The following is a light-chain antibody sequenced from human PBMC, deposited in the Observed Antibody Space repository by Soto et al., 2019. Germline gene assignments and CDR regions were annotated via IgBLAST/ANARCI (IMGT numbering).Light chain of an antibody. V-gene: IGLV2-23*02. J-gene: IGLJ1*01. Sequence: QSVLTQPASVSGSPGQSITISCTGTSSDVGSYNLVSWYRQHSGKAPKLMIYEVSKRPSGVSNRFSGSKSGNTASLTISGLQAEDEADYYCCSYAGSSTYVFGTGTKVT. CDR1: SSDVGSYNL. CDR3: CSYAGSSTYV. CDR2: EVS.